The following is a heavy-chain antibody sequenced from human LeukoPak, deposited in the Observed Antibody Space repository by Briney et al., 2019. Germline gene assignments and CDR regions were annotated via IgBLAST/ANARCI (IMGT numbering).Heavy chain of an antibody. D-gene: IGHD2-15*01. J-gene: IGHJ4*02. V-gene: IGHV3-7*03. Sequence: GGSLRLSCAASGFTFSTYLMSWLRQAPGKGLEGVANINPDGSGKYCVDSVKGRFTISRDNAKNSQSLQMNSLRAEDTAVYYCANIRCSGGSCYYFDNWGQGTLVTVSS. CDR1: GFTFSTYL. CDR3: ANIRCSGGSCYYFDN. CDR2: INPDGSGK.